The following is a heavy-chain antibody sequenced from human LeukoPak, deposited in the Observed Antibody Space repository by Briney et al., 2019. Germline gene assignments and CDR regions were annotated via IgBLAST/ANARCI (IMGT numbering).Heavy chain of an antibody. CDR2: ISTYNGNK. V-gene: IGHV1-18*01. Sequence: GASVKVSCKASGYRFSSYSISWVRQAPGQGLEWMGWISTYNGNKNYAQKLQDRVTMTTDTSTNTAYMELRSLSSDDTAVYYCARNKSPAEDRGSYYPTDYYYYYMDVWGKGTTVTVSS. CDR1: GYRFSSYS. J-gene: IGHJ6*03. D-gene: IGHD3-22*01. CDR3: ARNKSPAEDRGSYYPTDYYYYYMDV.